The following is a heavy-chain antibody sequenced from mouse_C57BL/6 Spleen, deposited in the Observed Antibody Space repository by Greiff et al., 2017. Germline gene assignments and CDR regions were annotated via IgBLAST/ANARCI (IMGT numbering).Heavy chain of an antibody. D-gene: IGHD2-3*01. CDR3: ARSDEGVDY. CDR1: GFSLTSYG. CDR2: IWSGGST. V-gene: IGHV2-2*01. Sequence: VMLVESGPGLVQPSQSLSITCTVSGFSLTSYGVHWVRQSPGKGLEWLGVIWSGGSTDYNAAFISRLSLSKDNSKSQVFFKMNSLQADDTAIYYCARSDEGVDYWGQGTTLTVSS. J-gene: IGHJ2*01.